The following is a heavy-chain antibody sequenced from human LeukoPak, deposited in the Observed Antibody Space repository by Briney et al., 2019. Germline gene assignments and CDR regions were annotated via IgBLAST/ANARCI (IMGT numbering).Heavy chain of an antibody. D-gene: IGHD2-15*01. V-gene: IGHV3-23*01. Sequence: GGSLRLSCAASGITFSSYGMSWVRQVPGKGLEWVSSISHTGGSPYYADSVKGRSTVSRDNSKNTLYLQMNSLTVEDTAIYYCAKNADRGAYCRGGSCYPYYYYYMDVWGTGTTVTISS. CDR3: AKNADRGAYCRGGSCYPYYYYYMDV. CDR1: GITFSSYG. CDR2: ISHTGGSP. J-gene: IGHJ6*03.